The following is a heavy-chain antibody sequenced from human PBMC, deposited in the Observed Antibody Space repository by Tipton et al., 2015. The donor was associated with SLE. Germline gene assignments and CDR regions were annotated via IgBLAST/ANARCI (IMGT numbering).Heavy chain of an antibody. CDR1: GFTFSSYS. D-gene: IGHD4-23*01. Sequence: SLRLSCAASGFTFSSYSMNWVRQAPGKGLDWVSSIRSSGGYIYYADSVQGRFTISRDNAKNSLYLQMNSLRAEDTAVYYCARRWYFDYWGQGTLVTVSS. CDR3: ARRWYFDY. J-gene: IGHJ4*02. CDR2: IRSSGGYI. V-gene: IGHV3-21*01.